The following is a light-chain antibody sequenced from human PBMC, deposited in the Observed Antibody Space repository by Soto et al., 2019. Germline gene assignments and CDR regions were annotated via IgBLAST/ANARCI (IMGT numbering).Light chain of an antibody. Sequence: QSVLTQPPSVSASPGQKVTISCSGSSSNIGNNYVSWYQQLPGTAPKLLIYDNNKRPSGIPDRFSGSKSCTSATLGITGLQTGDEADHYCGTWDSSLSAGVFGGGTKLTVL. V-gene: IGLV1-51*01. J-gene: IGLJ2*01. CDR2: DNN. CDR1: SSNIGNNY. CDR3: GTWDSSLSAGV.